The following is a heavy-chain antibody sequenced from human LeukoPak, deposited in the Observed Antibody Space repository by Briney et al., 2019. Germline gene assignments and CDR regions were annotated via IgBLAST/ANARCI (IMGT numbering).Heavy chain of an antibody. CDR1: GFTFTSYG. CDR2: INDDGRYK. CDR3: AKRITSGGWYFDL. J-gene: IGHJ2*01. Sequence: GGSLRLSCAPSGFTFTSYGMFWVRQAPGKVLEWVAAINDDGRYKYYADSVKGRFTISRDNSKDTLYVQMNSLRLEDTAVYHCAKRITSGGWYFDLWGRGTLVIVSS. V-gene: IGHV3-30*18. D-gene: IGHD6-13*01.